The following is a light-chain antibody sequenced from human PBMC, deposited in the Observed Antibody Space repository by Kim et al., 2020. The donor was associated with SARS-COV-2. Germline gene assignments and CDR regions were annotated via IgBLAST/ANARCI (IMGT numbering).Light chain of an antibody. CDR1: QGISSY. Sequence: ASVGDRVTITCRASQGISSYLNWYQQKPGKAPKLLIYAASSLQSGVPSRFSGSGSGTDFTLTISSLQPEDFATYYCQQSYSTLTFGGGTKVDIK. J-gene: IGKJ4*01. V-gene: IGKV1-39*01. CDR2: AAS. CDR3: QQSYSTLT.